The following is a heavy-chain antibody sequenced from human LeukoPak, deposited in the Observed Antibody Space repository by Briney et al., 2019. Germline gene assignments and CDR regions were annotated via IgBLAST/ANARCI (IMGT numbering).Heavy chain of an antibody. D-gene: IGHD6-19*01. CDR1: GFTFNYFS. Sequence: TGGSLRLSCAASGFTFNYFSVKWVRQAPGKGLEGVSYISSSSNNIYYADSVKGRFTISRDNSKNTLYLQMNSLRADDTAVYYCARREQWLLGFYYYYGLDVWGQGTTVTVSS. J-gene: IGHJ6*02. CDR3: ARREQWLLGFYYYYGLDV. CDR2: ISSSSNNI. V-gene: IGHV3-48*01.